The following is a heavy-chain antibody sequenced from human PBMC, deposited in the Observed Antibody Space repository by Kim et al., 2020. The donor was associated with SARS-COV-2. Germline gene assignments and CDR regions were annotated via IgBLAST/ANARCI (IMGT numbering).Heavy chain of an antibody. V-gene: IGHV5-51*01. D-gene: IGHD3-10*01. CDR2: IYHGDSDT. Sequence: GESLKISCKGSGYSFTSYWIGWVRQMPGKGLEWMGIIYHGDSDTRYSPSFQGQVTISADKSISTAYLQWSSLKASDTAMYYCARHQYYYGSGSYFDYWGQGTLVTVSS. J-gene: IGHJ4*02. CDR3: ARHQYYYGSGSYFDY. CDR1: GYSFTSYW.